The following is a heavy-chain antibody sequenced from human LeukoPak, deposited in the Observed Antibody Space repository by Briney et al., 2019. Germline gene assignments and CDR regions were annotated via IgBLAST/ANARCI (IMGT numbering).Heavy chain of an antibody. D-gene: IGHD6-19*01. Sequence: GGSLRPSCAASGFTVSSKYMSWVRQAPGKGLEWVSTLYSNGNTYYADSVKGRFTISRDNSKNTLSLQMNSLRAEDTAVYYCAKDRTPVAGFLDYWGQGTLVTVSS. V-gene: IGHV3-53*01. CDR1: GFTVSSKY. CDR2: LYSNGNT. J-gene: IGHJ4*02. CDR3: AKDRTPVAGFLDY.